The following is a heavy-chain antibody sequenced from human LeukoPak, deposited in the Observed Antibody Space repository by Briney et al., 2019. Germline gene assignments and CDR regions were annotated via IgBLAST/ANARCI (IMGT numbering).Heavy chain of an antibody. V-gene: IGHV3-23*01. CDR2: ISGSGGST. J-gene: IGHJ4*02. CDR1: GFTFSSYA. D-gene: IGHD6-19*01. Sequence: PGGSLRLSCAASGFTFSSYAMSWVRQAPGEGLEWVSAISGSGGSTYYADSVKGRFTISRDNSKNTLYLQMNSLRAEDTAVYYCAKGTSSGWYEPYPFDYWGQGTLVTVSS. CDR3: AKGTSSGWYEPYPFDY.